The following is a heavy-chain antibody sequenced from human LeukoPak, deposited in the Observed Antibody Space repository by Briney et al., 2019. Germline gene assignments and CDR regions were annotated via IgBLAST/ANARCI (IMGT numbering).Heavy chain of an antibody. V-gene: IGHV3-74*01. CDR2: IDSDGTTI. CDR3: ARGLTLLGYCSGTSCLMNY. J-gene: IGHJ4*02. Sequence: PGGSLRLSCAVSGFTLSSYWMPWVRQAPGKGLVWVSRIDSDGTTIDYADSVKGRFTISRDNANNTLYLQMNSPRAEDAGVYYCARGLTLLGYCSGTSCLMNYWGQGTLVTVSS. D-gene: IGHD2-2*01. CDR1: GFTLSSYW.